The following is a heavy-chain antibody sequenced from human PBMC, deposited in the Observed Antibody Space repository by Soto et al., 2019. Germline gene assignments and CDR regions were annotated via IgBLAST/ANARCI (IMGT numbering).Heavy chain of an antibody. CDR3: ASGPYYYDSSGYYTRFFDY. D-gene: IGHD3-22*01. Sequence: GSLRLSCAASGFTFSSYWMSWVRQAPGKGLEWVANIKQDGSEKYYVDSVKGRFTISRDNAKNSLYLQMNSLRAEDTAVYYCASGPYYYDSSGYYTRFFDYWGQGTLVTVSS. V-gene: IGHV3-7*03. CDR2: IKQDGSEK. CDR1: GFTFSSYW. J-gene: IGHJ4*02.